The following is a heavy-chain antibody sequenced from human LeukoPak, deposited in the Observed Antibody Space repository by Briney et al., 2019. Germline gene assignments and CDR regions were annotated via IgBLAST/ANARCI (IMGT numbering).Heavy chain of an antibody. CDR1: GLTYSSFA. V-gene: IGHV3-23*01. Sequence: GGSLRLSCTASGLTYSSFAMSWVRQAPGKGLEWVSVISGSGDSTYYADSVKGRFTISRDNSKNTLYLQMNSLRAEDTAVYYCAKDDGRGFDYWGQGTLVTVSS. CDR2: ISGSGDST. J-gene: IGHJ4*02. D-gene: IGHD5-24*01. CDR3: AKDDGRGFDY.